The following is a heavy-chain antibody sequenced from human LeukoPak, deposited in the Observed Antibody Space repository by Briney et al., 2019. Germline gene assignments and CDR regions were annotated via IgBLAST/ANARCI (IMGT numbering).Heavy chain of an antibody. CDR3: ARYDRGLFFFDN. D-gene: IGHD1-14*01. V-gene: IGHV4-59*08. Sequence: PSETLSLTCTASGASVRNEYWSWIRQPPGKELEWIGYIHYSGSSNYHPSLGSRVTISLDTSKNQFSLKLKSVTAADTGMYHCARYDRGLFFFDNWGQGTLVTVSS. CDR2: IHYSGSS. CDR1: GASVRNEY. J-gene: IGHJ4*02.